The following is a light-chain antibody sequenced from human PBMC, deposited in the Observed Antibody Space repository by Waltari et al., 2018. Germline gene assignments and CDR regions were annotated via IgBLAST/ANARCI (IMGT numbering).Light chain of an antibody. CDR2: KDN. Sequence: HELTQLPSVSVSPGQTARISCSGDALSNQYTYWYQQKAGQAPILVIYKDNERPSGITERFSGSSSGTTVTLTISAVQAEDEADYYCQSADSSSPYVLFGGGTKLTVL. V-gene: IGLV3-25*03. J-gene: IGLJ2*01. CDR3: QSADSSSPYVL. CDR1: ALSNQY.